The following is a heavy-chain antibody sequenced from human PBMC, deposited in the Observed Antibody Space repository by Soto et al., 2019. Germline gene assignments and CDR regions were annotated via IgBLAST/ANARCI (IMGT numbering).Heavy chain of an antibody. CDR1: GGTFSSYA. Sequence: QVQLVQSGAEVKKPGSSVKVSCKASGGTFSSYAISWVRQAPGQGLEWMGGIIPIFGTANYAQKFQGRVTITADESTSTAYMELSSLRSEDTDVYYCARVHYYGSGSYYYYGMDVWGQGTTVTVSS. V-gene: IGHV1-69*01. CDR2: IIPIFGTA. CDR3: ARVHYYGSGSYYYYGMDV. J-gene: IGHJ6*02. D-gene: IGHD3-10*01.